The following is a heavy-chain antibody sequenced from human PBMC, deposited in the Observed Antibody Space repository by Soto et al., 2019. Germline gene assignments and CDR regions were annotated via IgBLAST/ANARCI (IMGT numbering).Heavy chain of an antibody. Sequence: SETLSLTCAVYGGSFSGYDLSWIRPPPGKGLEWIGEINHSGSTNYNPSLKSRVTISVDTSKNQFSLKLSSMTAADTAVYYCARAKDCSGGSCYFIYYYYYYGMDVWGQGTTVTVSS. CDR1: GGSFSGYD. CDR2: INHSGST. CDR3: ARAKDCSGGSCYFIYYYYYYGMDV. J-gene: IGHJ6*02. V-gene: IGHV4-34*01. D-gene: IGHD2-15*01.